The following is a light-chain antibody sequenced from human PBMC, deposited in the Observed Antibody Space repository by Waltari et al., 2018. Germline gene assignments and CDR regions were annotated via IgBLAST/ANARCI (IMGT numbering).Light chain of an antibody. J-gene: IGKJ1*01. CDR2: RAS. CDR1: QNINDN. V-gene: IGKV3-15*01. CDR3: QEYENRPPWQ. Sequence: IVMTQTPVTLSVSPGQRATLPCRASQNINDNLAWYQQKPGQAPRLLIYRASTRATGIPARFSGSGSGTEFSLTISSLQSEDFALYYCQEYENRPPWQFGQGTKVEI.